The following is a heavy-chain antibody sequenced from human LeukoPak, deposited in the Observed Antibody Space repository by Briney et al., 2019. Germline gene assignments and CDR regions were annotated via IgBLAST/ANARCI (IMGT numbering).Heavy chain of an antibody. Sequence: GGSLRLSCAASGFTFSSYEMNWVRQAPGKGLEWVSYISSSGSTIYYADSVKGRFTISRDNSKNTLYLQMNSLRAEDTAVYYCAKDQKRYCSGGSCYGFYWGQGTLVTVSS. CDR1: GFTFSSYE. J-gene: IGHJ4*02. CDR2: ISSSGSTI. CDR3: AKDQKRYCSGGSCYGFY. D-gene: IGHD2-15*01. V-gene: IGHV3-48*03.